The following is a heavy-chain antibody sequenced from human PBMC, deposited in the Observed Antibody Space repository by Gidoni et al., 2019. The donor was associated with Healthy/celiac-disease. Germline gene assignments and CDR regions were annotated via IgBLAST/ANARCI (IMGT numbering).Heavy chain of an antibody. V-gene: IGHV3-53*01. J-gene: IGHJ2*01. D-gene: IGHD4-17*01. CDR2: IYSGGST. CDR1: GFTVSSNY. CDR3: ASGDYGDYLDFDL. Sequence: EVQLVESGGGLIQPGGSVRLSCAASGFTVSSNYMSWVRQAPGKALAWVSVIYSGGSTYYADSVKGRFTISRDNSKNTLYLQMNSLRAEDTDVYYCASGDYGDYLDFDLWGRGTLVTVSS.